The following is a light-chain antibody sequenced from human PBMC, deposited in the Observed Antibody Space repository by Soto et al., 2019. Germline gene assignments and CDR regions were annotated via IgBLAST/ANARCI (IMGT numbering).Light chain of an antibody. Sequence: QSALTQPASVSGSPGQSITISCTGPSSDVGGYDYVSWYQHHPGKAPKLMIYDVSNRPSGVSNRFSGSKSGNTASLTISGLQAEDEADYYCISYTSSSLYVFGTGTKLTVL. CDR1: SSDVGGYDY. CDR2: DVS. J-gene: IGLJ1*01. V-gene: IGLV2-14*03. CDR3: ISYTSSSLYV.